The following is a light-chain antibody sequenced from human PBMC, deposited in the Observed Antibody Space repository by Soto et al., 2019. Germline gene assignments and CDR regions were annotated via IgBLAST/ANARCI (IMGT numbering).Light chain of an antibody. CDR1: QSVSSSS. CDR2: DAS. CDR3: QQYGGSPRK. Sequence: EIVLTQSPGTLSFSPGERATLSCRASQSVSSSSLAWYQQKRGQAPRLLIHDASSRATGIPDRFSGSGSGTDFTLTISRLEPEDFAVYYCQQYGGSPRKCGQGNKGDIK. V-gene: IGKV3-20*01. J-gene: IGKJ1*01.